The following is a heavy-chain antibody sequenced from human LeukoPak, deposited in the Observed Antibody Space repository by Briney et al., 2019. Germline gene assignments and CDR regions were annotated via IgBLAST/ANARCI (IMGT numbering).Heavy chain of an antibody. CDR1: GDSISNYY. V-gene: IGHV4-59*01. D-gene: IGHD1-14*01. CDR2: IYYSGNT. CDR3: ARYRNEALFAFDI. J-gene: IGHJ3*02. Sequence: SETLSLTCTVSGDSISNYYWSWLRLPPGKGLEWIGYIYYSGNTDYNPPLTSRVTISVDTSKNQFYLRLNSVTAADTAMYYCARYRNEALFAFDIWGQGTMVTVSS.